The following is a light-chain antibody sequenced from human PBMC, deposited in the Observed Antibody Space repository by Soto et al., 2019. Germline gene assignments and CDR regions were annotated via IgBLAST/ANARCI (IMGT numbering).Light chain of an antibody. CDR3: SSYTSSRTPYV. CDR1: SSDVGGYNY. CDR2: DVS. J-gene: IGLJ1*01. V-gene: IGLV2-14*01. Sequence: QSALTQPTSVSGSTGQSITISCTGTSSDVGGYNYVSWYQQHPGKAPKLMIYDVSNRPSGVSNRFSGSKSGNTASPTISGLQAEDEADYYCSSYTSSRTPYVFGTGTKLTVL.